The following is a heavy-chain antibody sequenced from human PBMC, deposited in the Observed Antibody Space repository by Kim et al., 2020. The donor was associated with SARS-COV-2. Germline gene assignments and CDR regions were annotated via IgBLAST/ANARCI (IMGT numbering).Heavy chain of an antibody. J-gene: IGHJ3*02. CDR3: ARESDYGGNHADAFDI. Sequence: SLKSRVTISVDTSKNQFSLKLSSVTAADTAVYYCARESDYGGNHADAFDIWGQGTMVTVSS. V-gene: IGHV4-31*02. D-gene: IGHD4-17*01.